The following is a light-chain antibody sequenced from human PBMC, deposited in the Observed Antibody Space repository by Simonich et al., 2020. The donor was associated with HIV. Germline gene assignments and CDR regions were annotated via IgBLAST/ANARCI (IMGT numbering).Light chain of an antibody. CDR1: QSISTY. CDR3: QQSYSTPRT. Sequence: DIQMTQSPSSLSASVGDRLTITCRASQSISTYLNWYQQKQGKAPKFLIYAASSLQSGVPSRFSASGSGTDFTLTISSLQPEDFATYYCQQSYSTPRTFGQGTKVEIK. CDR2: AAS. V-gene: IGKV1-39*01. J-gene: IGKJ1*01.